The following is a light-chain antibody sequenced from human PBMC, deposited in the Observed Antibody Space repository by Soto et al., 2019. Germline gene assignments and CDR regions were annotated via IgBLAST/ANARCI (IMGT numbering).Light chain of an antibody. CDR1: QSIHTW. Sequence: DFQMTQSPSTLSASVGDSVTITCRASQSIHTWLAWYQQKPGRTPKLLIYKASVLESGVPSRFSGSGSGTEFTLTISSLQPDDVATYYCQQYNSHPYTIGRGTKLQIK. CDR2: KAS. V-gene: IGKV1-5*03. J-gene: IGKJ2*01. CDR3: QQYNSHPYT.